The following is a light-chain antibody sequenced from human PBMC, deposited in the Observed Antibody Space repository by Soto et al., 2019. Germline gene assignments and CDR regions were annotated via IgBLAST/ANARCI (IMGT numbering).Light chain of an antibody. CDR2: EVT. Sequence: QSVLTQPPSASGSPGQSVTSSCTGTSTDVGAYNFVSWYQQHPGKAPKLVIYEVTKRPSGVPDRFSGSKSGNTASLTVSGLQTEDEADYYCGSHAGNSNLVFGGGTQLTVL. CDR3: GSHAGNSNLV. V-gene: IGLV2-8*01. J-gene: IGLJ3*02. CDR1: STDVGAYNF.